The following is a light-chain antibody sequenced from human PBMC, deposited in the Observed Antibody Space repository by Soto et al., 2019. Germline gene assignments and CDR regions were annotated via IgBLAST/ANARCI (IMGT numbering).Light chain of an antibody. V-gene: IGLV3-1*01. Sequence: SYELTQAPSVSVSPGQTASISCSGDKLGDKYTCWYQQKPGQSPALVIYEDTKRPSGIPERFSGSNSGNTATLTISGTQAMDEADYYCQAWDSNTGIVFGGGTKLTVL. CDR1: KLGDKY. CDR2: EDT. J-gene: IGLJ2*01. CDR3: QAWDSNTGIV.